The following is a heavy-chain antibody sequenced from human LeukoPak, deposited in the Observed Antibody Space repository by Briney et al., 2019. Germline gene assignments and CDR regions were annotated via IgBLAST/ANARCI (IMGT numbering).Heavy chain of an antibody. D-gene: IGHD5-12*01. CDR1: GGSMWSYY. Sequence: SETLSLTCTVSGGSMWSYYWLWIGPPPGKGVEGIGYISDSGSTNYNPSLKSRVTISVDPSKNQFSLKLSSVTAADTDVYYCARGGSGYDSFYYYGMDVWGQGTTVTVSS. J-gene: IGHJ6*02. CDR3: ARGGSGYDSFYYYGMDV. V-gene: IGHV4-59*01. CDR2: ISDSGST.